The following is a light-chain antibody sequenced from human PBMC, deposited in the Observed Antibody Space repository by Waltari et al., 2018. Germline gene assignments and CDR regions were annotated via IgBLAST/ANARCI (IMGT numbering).Light chain of an antibody. Sequence: QSALTQPPSVSGSPGQSITISCTGTSSDIGDYNFVSWYQHHPEKAPKLLIFEVTNRPSGVTNRFSGSKSGNTASLAISGLQSEDEADYYGAAWDDSLNGWLFGGGTKLTVL. J-gene: IGLJ3*02. CDR3: AAWDDSLNGWL. CDR1: SSDIGDYNF. V-gene: IGLV2-14*01. CDR2: EVT.